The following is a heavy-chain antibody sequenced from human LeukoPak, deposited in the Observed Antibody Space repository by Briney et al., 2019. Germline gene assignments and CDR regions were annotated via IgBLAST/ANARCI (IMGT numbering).Heavy chain of an antibody. J-gene: IGHJ4*02. Sequence: SETLSLTCTVSGGSISSTRYHWGWIRQPPGKGLEWIGTIYYNGNTYYAPSLKSRLTISVDTTKNQFSLKLSSVTAPDTAVYYCVGDNDFGTNDFWGQGTLVTVSS. CDR3: VGDNDFGTNDF. CDR1: GGSISSTRYH. V-gene: IGHV4-39*02. CDR2: IYYNGNT. D-gene: IGHD4-17*01.